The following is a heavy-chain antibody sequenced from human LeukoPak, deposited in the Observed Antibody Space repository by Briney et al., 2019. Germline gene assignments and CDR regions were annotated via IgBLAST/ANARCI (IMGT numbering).Heavy chain of an antibody. CDR3: ARYNGALDY. J-gene: IGHJ4*02. CDR1: GGPIRGHY. D-gene: IGHD1-14*01. Sequence: SETLSLTCTVSGGPIRGHYWSWIRQPPGKGLEWIGYVYYNVSPNYNPSLASRLSISVDTSKNQLSLKLTSLTAADTAVYYCARYNGALDYWGQGALVTVSS. CDR2: VYYNVSP. V-gene: IGHV4-59*11.